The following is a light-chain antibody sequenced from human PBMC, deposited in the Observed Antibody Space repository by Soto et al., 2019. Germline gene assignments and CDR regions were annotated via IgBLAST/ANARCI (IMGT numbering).Light chain of an antibody. Sequence: EIVLTQSPATLSLSPGERATLSCRASESVSTSLIWYQQRPGQPPRLLIYDASNRATGIPARFSVSGSGTDFTLTISSPEPEDFAVYYCQPRKNWPITFGQGTRLEIK. CDR2: DAS. V-gene: IGKV3-11*01. CDR1: ESVSTS. J-gene: IGKJ5*01. CDR3: QPRKNWPIT.